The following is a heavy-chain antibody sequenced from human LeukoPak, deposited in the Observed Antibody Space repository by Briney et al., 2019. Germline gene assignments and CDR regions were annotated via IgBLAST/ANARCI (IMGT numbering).Heavy chain of an antibody. CDR2: IYYSGST. Sequence: PSETLSLTCTVSGGSISSSSYYWGWIRQPPGKGLEWIGSIYYSGSTYYNPSLKSRVTISVDTSKNHFYLKLSSVTAADTAVYYCARSYPYGDPDYWGQGTLVTVSS. CDR3: ARSYPYGDPDY. J-gene: IGHJ4*02. CDR1: GGSISSSSYY. D-gene: IGHD4-17*01. V-gene: IGHV4-39*02.